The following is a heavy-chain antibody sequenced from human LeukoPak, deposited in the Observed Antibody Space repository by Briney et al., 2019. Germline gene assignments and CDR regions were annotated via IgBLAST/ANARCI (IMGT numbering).Heavy chain of an antibody. CDR2: ISAYNGNT. J-gene: IGHJ4*02. Sequence: ASVKVSCKASGYTFTSYGISWVRQDPGQGLEWMGWISAYNGNTNYAQKLQGRVTMTTDTSTSTAYMELRSLRSDDTAVYYCARVHCSSTSCHGPSGYWGQGTLVTVSS. CDR3: ARVHCSSTSCHGPSGY. CDR1: GYTFTSYG. V-gene: IGHV1-18*01. D-gene: IGHD2-2*01.